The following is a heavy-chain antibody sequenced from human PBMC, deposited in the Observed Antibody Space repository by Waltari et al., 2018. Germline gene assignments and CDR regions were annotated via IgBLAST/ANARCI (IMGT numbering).Heavy chain of an antibody. CDR1: GCTFSGHS. J-gene: IGHJ4*02. CDR3: ARDHWGPGDY. D-gene: IGHD3-16*01. CDR2: MKQDGSEK. V-gene: IGHV3-7*01. Sequence: EGQLVESGVGLVQPGGSLRISCLAAGCTFSGHSMSWVRQAPGKGLEWVANMKQDGSEKYYVDSVKGRFTISRDNAKNSLYLQMNSLRVEDTAIYYCARDHWGPGDYWGQGTLVTVS.